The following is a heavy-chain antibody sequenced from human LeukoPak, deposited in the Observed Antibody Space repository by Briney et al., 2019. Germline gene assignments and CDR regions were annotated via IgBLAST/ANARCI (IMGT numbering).Heavy chain of an antibody. J-gene: IGHJ4*02. CDR2: IYYTGNT. D-gene: IGHD4-17*01. CDR1: GDSISTSKSY. CDR3: GRDRGGGYGDRYYFDY. V-gene: IGHV4-39*07. Sequence: SDTLSLTCTVSGDSISTSKSYWGWIRQPPLKGLEWIGSIYYTGNTYYHASLKSRVTISVDTSKNQFSLKLSSVTAADTAVYYGGRDRGGGYGDRYYFDYWGQGTLVTVSS.